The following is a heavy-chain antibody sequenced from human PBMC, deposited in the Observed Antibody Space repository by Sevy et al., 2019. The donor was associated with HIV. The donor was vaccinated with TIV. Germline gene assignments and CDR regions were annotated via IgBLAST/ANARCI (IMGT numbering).Heavy chain of an antibody. CDR2: ISSDGSYQ. V-gene: IGHV3-30*04. J-gene: IGHJ6*02. CDR1: GFTFSSYP. CDR3: ARSSLAVAGSYGLDV. D-gene: IGHD6-19*01. Sequence: GGSLRLSCATSGFTFSSYPMHWVRQAPGKGLEWLAIISSDGSYQYYADSVKGRFTISRDNSKSTVFLHLNSLRGEDTAVYYCARSSLAVAGSYGLDVWGHGTTVTVSS.